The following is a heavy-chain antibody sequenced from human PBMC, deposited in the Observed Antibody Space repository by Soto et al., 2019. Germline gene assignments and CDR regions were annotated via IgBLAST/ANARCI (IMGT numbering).Heavy chain of an antibody. CDR3: ARHGLHILRYFDWYPYYYGMDV. D-gene: IGHD3-9*01. CDR1: GGSISSSSYY. Sequence: PSETLSLTCTVSGGSISSSSYYWGWIRQPPGKGLEWIGSIYYSGSTYYNPSLKSRVTISVDTSKNQFSLKLSSVTAADTAVYHCARHGLHILRYFDWYPYYYGMDVWGQGTTVTVSS. CDR2: IYYSGST. J-gene: IGHJ6*02. V-gene: IGHV4-39*01.